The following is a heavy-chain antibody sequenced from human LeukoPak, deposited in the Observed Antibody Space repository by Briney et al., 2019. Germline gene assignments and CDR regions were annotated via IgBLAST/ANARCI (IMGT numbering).Heavy chain of an antibody. D-gene: IGHD1-1*01. CDR3: ARDVPGSIGTTARFDP. Sequence: ASVKVSCKSSGYTSGTYGISWMRQAPGQGLEWMGWISSHNGNTNYAQKFHGRLTMTTDTSTSTAYMELRSLRSDDTGVYYCARDVPGSIGTTARFDPWGQGTLVTVSS. CDR2: ISSHNGNT. J-gene: IGHJ5*02. CDR1: GYTSGTYG. V-gene: IGHV1-18*01.